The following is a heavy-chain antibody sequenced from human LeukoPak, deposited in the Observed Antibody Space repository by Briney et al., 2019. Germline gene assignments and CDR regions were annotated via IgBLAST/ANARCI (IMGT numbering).Heavy chain of an antibody. J-gene: IGHJ3*02. CDR3: AKSNGYGLVDI. CDR2: IYYSVTT. D-gene: IGHD3-10*01. Sequence: SETLSLTCTVPGGSISSYYWSWIRQTPGKGLEWLGYIYYSVTTNYNPSLKSRVTISVDTSKNQISLRLTSVTAADTAVYYCAKSNGYGLVDIWGQGTMVTVSS. V-gene: IGHV4-59*01. CDR1: GGSISSYY.